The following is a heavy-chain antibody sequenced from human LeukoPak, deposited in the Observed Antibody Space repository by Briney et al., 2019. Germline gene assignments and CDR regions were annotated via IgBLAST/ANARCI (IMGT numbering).Heavy chain of an antibody. CDR2: ISTYNGDT. V-gene: IGHV1-18*01. CDR1: GYTFTFYG. Sequence: GASVKVSCTASGYTFTFYGINWVRQAPGLGREWMGWISTYNGDTNYAQKFQGRVTMTTDTSTSTAYMELRSLRSDDTAVYYCARSYSQWLHYSYMDVWGKGTTVTVSS. CDR3: ARSYSQWLHYSYMDV. J-gene: IGHJ6*03. D-gene: IGHD2-15*01.